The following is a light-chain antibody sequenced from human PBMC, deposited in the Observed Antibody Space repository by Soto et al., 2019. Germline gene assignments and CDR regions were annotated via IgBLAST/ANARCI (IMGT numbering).Light chain of an antibody. CDR1: ESISGY. CDR3: HQYYSFPPWT. J-gene: IGKJ1*01. CDR2: SAS. Sequence: SESISGYLAWYQQKPGKPPKLLIYSASTLHSGVPSRFSASGFGTDFTLAISGLESEDYGTYYCHQYYSFPPWTFXQGTKVDIK. V-gene: IGKV1-8*01.